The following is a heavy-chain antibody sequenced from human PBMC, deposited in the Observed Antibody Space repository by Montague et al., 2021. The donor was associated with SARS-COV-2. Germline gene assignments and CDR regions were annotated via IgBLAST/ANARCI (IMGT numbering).Heavy chain of an antibody. V-gene: IGHV3-21*01. CDR1: GFTFSSYS. D-gene: IGHD3-22*01. J-gene: IGHJ4*02. CDR2: ISSSSSYI. CDR3: ARDPRAAWYYYDGSGYPRGDY. Sequence: SLRLSCAASGFTFSSYSMNWVRQAPGKGLEWVSSISSSSSYIYYADSVKGRFTISRDNAKNSLYLQMNSLRAEDTAVYYCARDPRAAWYYYDGSGYPRGDYWGQGTLVTVSS.